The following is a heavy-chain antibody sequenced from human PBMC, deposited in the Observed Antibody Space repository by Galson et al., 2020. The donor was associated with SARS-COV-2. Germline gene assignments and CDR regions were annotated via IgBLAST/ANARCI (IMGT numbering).Heavy chain of an antibody. Sequence: ASVTVSCKASGYTFTDYYIHWVRQAPGQGPEWMGWINPKSGGTNYAQKFEGRVTITRDTSITTAYMELSRLRADDTAVYYCARLRYYDVLTGYIVDVWGQGTMVTVSS. J-gene: IGHJ6*02. V-gene: IGHV1-2*02. CDR3: ARLRYYDVLTGYIVDV. D-gene: IGHD3-9*01. CDR2: INPKSGGT. CDR1: GYTFTDYY.